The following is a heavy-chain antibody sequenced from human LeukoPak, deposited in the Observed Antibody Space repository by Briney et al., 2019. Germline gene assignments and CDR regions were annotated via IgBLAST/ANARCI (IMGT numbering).Heavy chain of an antibody. CDR1: GYTFTGYY. CDR2: INPNSGGA. Sequence: ASVKVSCKASGYTFTGYYMHWVRQAPGQGLEWMGWINPNSGGANYAQKFQGRVTMTRDTSISTAYMELSRLRSDDTAVYYCARVCRPDIVVVPAAHVCAFDIWGQGTMVTVSS. CDR3: ARVCRPDIVVVPAAHVCAFDI. J-gene: IGHJ3*02. V-gene: IGHV1-2*02. D-gene: IGHD2-2*01.